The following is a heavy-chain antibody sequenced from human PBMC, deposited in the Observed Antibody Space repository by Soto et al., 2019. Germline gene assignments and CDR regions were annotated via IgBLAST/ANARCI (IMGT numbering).Heavy chain of an antibody. CDR3: ARFGTSYDTSGFLY. D-gene: IGHD3-22*01. V-gene: IGHV3-74*02. J-gene: IGHJ4*02. Sequence: EVKLLESGGGLVQPGGSLRLSCAASGFTFGSHWMHWVRQAPGKGLVYVSRISSGGTTTNYAESVKGRFTISRDNARNTLYLQMNSLRVEDTAVYYCARFGTSYDTSGFLYWGQGTPVTVSS. CDR2: ISSGGTTT. CDR1: GFTFGSHW.